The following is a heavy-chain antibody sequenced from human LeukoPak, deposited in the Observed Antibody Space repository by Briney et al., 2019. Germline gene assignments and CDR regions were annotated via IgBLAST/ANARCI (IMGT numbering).Heavy chain of an antibody. CDR1: GFTFSSYS. J-gene: IGHJ6*02. CDR2: ISSSSSCI. V-gene: IGHV3-21*01. Sequence: GGSLRLSCAASGFTFSSYSMNWVRQAPGRGLEWVSSISSSSSCIYYADSVKGRFTISRDNAKNSLYLQMNSLRAEDTAVYYCATYYDFWSGYSNYGMDVWGQGTTVTVSS. D-gene: IGHD3-3*01. CDR3: ATYYDFWSGYSNYGMDV.